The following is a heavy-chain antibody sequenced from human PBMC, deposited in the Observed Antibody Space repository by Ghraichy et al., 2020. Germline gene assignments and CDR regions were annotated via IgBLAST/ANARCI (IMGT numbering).Heavy chain of an antibody. V-gene: IGHV3-7*03. CDR1: GFTFSTYW. J-gene: IGHJ4*02. CDR2: IKGDGTER. Sequence: GGSLRLSCEASGFTFSTYWVTWVRQAPGRGLEWLANIKGDGTERYYADSLKGRFTISRDNAKNSLFLQMDSLRAEDTAVYYCARDSRDRPAVGTFDYWGPGTLVTVSS. D-gene: IGHD6-13*01. CDR3: ARDSRDRPAVGTFDY.